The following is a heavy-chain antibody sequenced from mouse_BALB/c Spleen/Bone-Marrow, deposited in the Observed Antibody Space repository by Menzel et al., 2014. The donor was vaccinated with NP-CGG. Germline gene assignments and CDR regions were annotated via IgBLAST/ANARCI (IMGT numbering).Heavy chain of an antibody. CDR1: GYAFSTSW. CDR2: IYPGDGDT. CDR3: ARSDGYRAMDY. Sequence: QVQLQQSGPELVKPGASVKISCKASGYAFSTSWMNWVKQRPGQGLEWIGRIYPGDGDTNYNGKFKGKATLTADKSSSPAYMQLSSLTSVDSAVYFCARSDGYRAMDYWGQGTSVTVSS. D-gene: IGHD2-3*01. V-gene: IGHV1-82*01. J-gene: IGHJ4*01.